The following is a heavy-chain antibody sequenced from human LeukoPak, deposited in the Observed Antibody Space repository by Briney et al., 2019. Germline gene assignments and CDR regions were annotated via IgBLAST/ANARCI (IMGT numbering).Heavy chain of an antibody. J-gene: IGHJ4*02. V-gene: IGHV3-48*01. CDR1: GFTFSTYN. CDR2: ISSSSRTV. CDR3: AGEAPRPIKWERELILSYYFDF. Sequence: PGGSLRLSCAASGFTFSTYNMNWVRQAPGKGLEWVSYISSSSRTVYYADSVKGRFTISRDNAKNSLHLQMNNLRAEDTAVYYCAGEAPRPIKWERELILSYYFDFWGQGTLVTVSS. D-gene: IGHD1-7*01.